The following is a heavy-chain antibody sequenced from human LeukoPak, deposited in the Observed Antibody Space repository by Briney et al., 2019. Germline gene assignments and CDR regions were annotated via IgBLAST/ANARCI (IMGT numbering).Heavy chain of an antibody. CDR3: AANSADYNTLGSSYKV. V-gene: IGHV4-34*01. J-gene: IGHJ4*02. CDR1: SESFSGYF. Sequence: SETLSLTCAIYSESFSGYFWSWIRQPPGKGLEWIGEINYSGSTNYNPSLKSRVAISVDTSKNQFSLKLNSVTAADTAVFYCAANSADYNTLGSSYKVWGQGTLVTVSS. D-gene: IGHD3-10*01. CDR2: INYSGST.